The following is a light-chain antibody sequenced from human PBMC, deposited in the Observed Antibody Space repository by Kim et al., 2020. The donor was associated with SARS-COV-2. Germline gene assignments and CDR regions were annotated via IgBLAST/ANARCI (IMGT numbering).Light chain of an antibody. V-gene: IGLV1-40*01. CDR3: QSYDSSLSGVV. Sequence: RVTISFTGSSSNIGAGYDVHWYQQLPGTAPNLLIYGNSNRPSGVPDRFSGSKSGTSASLAITGLQAEDEADYYCQSYDSSLSGVVFGGGTQLTVL. J-gene: IGLJ2*01. CDR2: GNS. CDR1: SSNIGAGYD.